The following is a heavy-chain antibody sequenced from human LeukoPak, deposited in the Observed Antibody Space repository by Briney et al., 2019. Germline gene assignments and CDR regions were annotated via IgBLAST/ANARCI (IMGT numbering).Heavy chain of an antibody. Sequence: GGSLRLSCAASGFTFSSYGMHWVRQAPGKGLEWVAVISYDGSNKYYADSVKGRFTISRDNSKNTLYLQMSSLRAEETAVYYCAREKMGVTDLDAFDIWGQGTMVTVSS. CDR1: GFTFSSYG. J-gene: IGHJ3*02. CDR2: ISYDGSNK. D-gene: IGHD1-26*01. CDR3: AREKMGVTDLDAFDI. V-gene: IGHV3-30*03.